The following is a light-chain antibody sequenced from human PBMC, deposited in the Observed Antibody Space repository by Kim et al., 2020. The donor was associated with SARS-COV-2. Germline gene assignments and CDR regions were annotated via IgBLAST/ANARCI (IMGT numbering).Light chain of an antibody. CDR2: DAT. CDR3: QHYDLPIT. V-gene: IGKV1-33*01. CDR1: QDIPNH. J-gene: IGKJ5*01. Sequence: SSSVGATVTITCQASQDIPNHLNWYQQKPGKAPKLLIYDATDLEIGVPARFSGSGSGTDFTFTIRSLQPDDIATYYCQHYDLPITFGQGTRLEIK.